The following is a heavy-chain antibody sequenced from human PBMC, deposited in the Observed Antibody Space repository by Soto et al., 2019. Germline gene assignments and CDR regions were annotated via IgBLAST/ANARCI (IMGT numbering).Heavy chain of an antibody. V-gene: IGHV4-4*02. CDR3: ARHEGWTGPDQ. CDR2: FFHDGNT. D-gene: IGHD2-8*02. CDR1: GASIGSGGW. J-gene: IGHJ5*02. Sequence: QVHLQESGPGLVKPSETLSLTCAVSGASIGSGGWWSWVRQPPGKGLEWIAEFFHDGNTNYSPSLKSRVTISVDKSQNQFSLNVYSVTAADTAVYYCARHEGWTGPDQWGQGTLVTVSS.